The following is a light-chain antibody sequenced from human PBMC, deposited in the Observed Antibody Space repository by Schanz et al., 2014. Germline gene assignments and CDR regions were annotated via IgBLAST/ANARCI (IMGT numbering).Light chain of an antibody. CDR1: QSVSNNY. CDR3: QQRINWPPT. J-gene: IGKJ4*01. V-gene: IGKV3D-20*02. CDR2: GAS. Sequence: EIVLTQSPGTLSLSPGERATLSCRASQSVSNNYLAWYQQKPGQAPRLLIYGASSRATGIPGRFSGSASGTDFTLTISRLEPEDFAVYYCQQRINWPPTFGGGTKVEIK.